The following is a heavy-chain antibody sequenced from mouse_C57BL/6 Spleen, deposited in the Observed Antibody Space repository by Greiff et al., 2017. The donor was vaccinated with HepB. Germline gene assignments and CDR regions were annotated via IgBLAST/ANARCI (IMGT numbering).Heavy chain of an antibody. Sequence: VQLQQSGPELVKPGASVKMSCKASGYTFTDYNMHWVKQSHGKSLEWIGYINPNNGGTSYNQKFKGKATLTVNKSSSTAYMELRSLTSEDSAVYYCARGGIYYGNSFAYWGQGTLVTVSA. D-gene: IGHD2-1*01. CDR1: GYTFTDYN. CDR3: ARGGIYYGNSFAY. CDR2: INPNNGGT. J-gene: IGHJ3*01. V-gene: IGHV1-22*01.